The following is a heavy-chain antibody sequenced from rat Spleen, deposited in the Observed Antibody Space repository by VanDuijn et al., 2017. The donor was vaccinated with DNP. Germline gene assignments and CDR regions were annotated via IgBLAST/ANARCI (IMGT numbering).Heavy chain of an antibody. CDR3: AIYFYSGDNWFGY. D-gene: IGHD1-1*01. V-gene: IGHV5S13*01. CDR2: IASSGGRT. J-gene: IGHJ3*01. CDR1: GLIFSNYD. Sequence: EVQLVESGGGLVQPGRSLKVSCAASGLIFSNYDMAWVRQAPAKGLEWVASIASSGGRTYYPDSVKGRFTISRDNAKNTLFLHMNSLRSEDTATYYCAIYFYSGDNWFGYWGQGTLVTVSS.